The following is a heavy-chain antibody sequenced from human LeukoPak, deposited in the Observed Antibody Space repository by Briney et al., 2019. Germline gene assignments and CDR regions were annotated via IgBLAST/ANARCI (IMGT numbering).Heavy chain of an antibody. CDR2: IYHSGDS. CDR3: ARHPFATPFDF. D-gene: IGHD2-15*01. Sequence: SETLSLTCTVSGASVSGVYWSWIRQPPGKGLEWIGYIYHSGDSNCNPSLKSRVTVSLDTSKNQVSLRLTSVTAADTAVYYCARHPFATPFDFWGRGTLVTVSS. V-gene: IGHV4-59*08. CDR1: GASVSGVY. J-gene: IGHJ4*02.